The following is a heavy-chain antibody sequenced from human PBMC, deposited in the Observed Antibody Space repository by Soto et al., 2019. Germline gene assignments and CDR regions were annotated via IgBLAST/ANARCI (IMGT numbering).Heavy chain of an antibody. V-gene: IGHV1-8*01. CDR2: VNPNSGKT. D-gene: IGHD3-16*01. J-gene: IGHJ2*01. Sequence: QVQLVQSGAEVKKPGASVKVSCKASGYTFTRYDINWVRQAAGQGLEWMGWVNPNSGKTGSEQRFQGRLTMTRTTSNDTAYSELIRLRSEDTAVYYCVRGGDVDLWGRGTLVTVSS. CDR1: GYTFTRYD. CDR3: VRGGDVDL.